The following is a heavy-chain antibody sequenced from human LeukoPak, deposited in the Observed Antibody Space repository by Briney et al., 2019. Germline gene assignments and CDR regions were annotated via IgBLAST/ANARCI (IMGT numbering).Heavy chain of an antibody. CDR2: IYHSGSA. CDR1: GYSISSGYY. J-gene: IGHJ3*02. Sequence: SETLSLTCTVSGYSISSGYYWGWIRQPPGKGLEWIGSIYHSGSAYYNPSLKSRVTISVDTSKNQFSLKLSSVTATDTAMYYCARDASVATISDAFDIWGQGTMVTVSS. D-gene: IGHD5-24*01. V-gene: IGHV4-38-2*02. CDR3: ARDASVATISDAFDI.